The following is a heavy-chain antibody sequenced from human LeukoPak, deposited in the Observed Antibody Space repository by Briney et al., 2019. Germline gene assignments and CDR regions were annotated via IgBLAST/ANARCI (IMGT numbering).Heavy chain of an antibody. J-gene: IGHJ6*03. Sequence: PSETLSLTCTVSGGSISSGSYYWSWIRQPAGTGLEWIGRIYTSGSTNYNPSLKSRVTISVDTSKNQFSLKLSSVTAADTALYYCAREGRYCSSTSCYDPGRLVDDYYYYIDVWGKGTTVTVSS. V-gene: IGHV4-61*02. CDR2: IYTSGST. CDR3: AREGRYCSSTSCYDPGRLVDDYYYYIDV. CDR1: GGSISSGSYY. D-gene: IGHD2-2*01.